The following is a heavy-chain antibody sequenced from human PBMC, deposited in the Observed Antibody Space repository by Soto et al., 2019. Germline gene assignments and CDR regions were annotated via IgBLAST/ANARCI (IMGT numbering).Heavy chain of an antibody. V-gene: IGHV3-74*01. J-gene: IGHJ4*02. CDR3: ASQLKMGY. Sequence: EVQLVESGGGLVQPGGSLRLSCAASGFTFSSYWMYWVRQAPGKGLVCISRINTDGSSTNYADSVKGRFTMSRDNAKNTLYLQMNSLRAEDTAVYYCASQLKMGYWGQGNLVTVSS. CDR2: INTDGSST. CDR1: GFTFSSYW. D-gene: IGHD2-8*01.